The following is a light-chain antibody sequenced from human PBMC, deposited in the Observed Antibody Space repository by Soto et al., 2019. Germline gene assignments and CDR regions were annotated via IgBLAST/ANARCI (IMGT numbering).Light chain of an antibody. CDR1: QSVSSSK. Sequence: EIVLTQSPGTLSLSPGEGATLSCRASQSVSSSKLAWYQQKVGQAPRLLIYGASSRATGIPDRFSGSGSGADFTLTINRLEPEDFAVYYCQLYGISPPYTFGQGTKLEIK. V-gene: IGKV3-20*01. J-gene: IGKJ2*01. CDR3: QLYGISPPYT. CDR2: GAS.